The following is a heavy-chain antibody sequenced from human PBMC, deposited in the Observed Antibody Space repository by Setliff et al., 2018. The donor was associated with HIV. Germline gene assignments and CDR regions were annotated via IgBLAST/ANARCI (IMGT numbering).Heavy chain of an antibody. J-gene: IGHJ3*02. Sequence: ASVKVSCKASGVTFSSDDMHWVRQAPGQGLEWMGRIDPTGDITFYPQKFQGRVTITRDKSASTVYLELRSLRSEDTAVYFCAITGGSENYPDADAFDIWGQGTLVTVSS. CDR1: GVTFSSDD. D-gene: IGHD1-20*01. V-gene: IGHV1-46*01. CDR2: IDPTGDIT. CDR3: AITGGSENYPDADAFDI.